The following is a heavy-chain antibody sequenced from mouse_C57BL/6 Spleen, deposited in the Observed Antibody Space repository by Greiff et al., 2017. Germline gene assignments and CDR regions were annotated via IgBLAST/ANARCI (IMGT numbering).Heavy chain of an antibody. CDR3: ARRSSTVVATGDYFDY. CDR1: GYTFTSYG. CDR2: IYPRSGNT. V-gene: IGHV1-81*01. D-gene: IGHD1-1*01. Sequence: QVQLKQSGAELARPGASVKLSCKASGYTFTSYGISWVKQRTGQGLEWIGEIYPRSGNTYYNEKFKGKATLTADKSSSTAYMELRSLTSEDSAVYFCARRSSTVVATGDYFDYWGQGTTLTVSS. J-gene: IGHJ2*01.